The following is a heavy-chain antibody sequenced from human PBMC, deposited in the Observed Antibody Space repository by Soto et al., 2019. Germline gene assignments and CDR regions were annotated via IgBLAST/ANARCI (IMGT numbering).Heavy chain of an antibody. CDR1: GFSLSTSGMR. V-gene: IGHV2-70*04. Sequence: SGPTLVNPTETLTLTCTFSGFSLSTSGMRVSWIRQAPGKALEWLARIDWDEDRFYSTSLKTRLTISKDTSKNQVVLTMTKMDPVDTATYYCARMRSDYDCSGLDYWGQGILVTVSS. J-gene: IGHJ4*02. D-gene: IGHD3-22*01. CDR3: ARMRSDYDCSGLDY. CDR2: IDWDEDR.